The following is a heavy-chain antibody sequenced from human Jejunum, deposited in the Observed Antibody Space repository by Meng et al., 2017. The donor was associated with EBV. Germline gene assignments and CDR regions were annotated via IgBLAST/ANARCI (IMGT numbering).Heavy chain of an antibody. CDR2: IYHGGGT. CDR3: AGNGYYALEY. V-gene: IGHV4-4*02. D-gene: IGHD3-22*01. J-gene: IGHJ4*02. CDR1: GGSTSDNDW. Sequence: HVQLQESAQRLAKHSGTLSFTFVVSGGSTSDNDWWSWVRQPPGKGLEWLGEIYHGGGTNYNPSLESRVTISVDKSKNQFSLKLNSVTVADTAVYYCAGNGYYALEYWGPGILVTVSS.